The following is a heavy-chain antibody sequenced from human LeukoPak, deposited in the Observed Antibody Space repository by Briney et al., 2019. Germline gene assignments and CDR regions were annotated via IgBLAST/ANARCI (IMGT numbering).Heavy chain of an antibody. CDR2: ISWNSGSI. J-gene: IGHJ4*02. CDR3: AKEGVGGSYY. CDR1: GFTFDDYA. Sequence: GGSLRLSCAASGFTFDDYAMHWVRQAPGKGLEWVSGISWNSGSIGYADSVKGRFTISRDYAKNSLYLQMNSLRAEDTALYYCAKEGVGGSYYWGQGTLVTVSS. V-gene: IGHV3-9*01. D-gene: IGHD1-26*01.